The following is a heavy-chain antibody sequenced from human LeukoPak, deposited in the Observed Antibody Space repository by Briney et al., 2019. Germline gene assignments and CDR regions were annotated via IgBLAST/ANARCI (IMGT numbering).Heavy chain of an antibody. CDR2: IKSDGRST. V-gene: IGHV3-74*01. Sequence: QPGGSLRLSCAASGFTFSSYWMHWVRQAPGKGLVWVSRIKSDGRSTSYADSVKGRFTISRDNAKNTLYMQMNSLKAEDTAVYYCARESSVGAHKAIDYWGQGTLVTVSS. CDR1: GFTFSSYW. D-gene: IGHD1-26*01. J-gene: IGHJ4*02. CDR3: ARESSVGAHKAIDY.